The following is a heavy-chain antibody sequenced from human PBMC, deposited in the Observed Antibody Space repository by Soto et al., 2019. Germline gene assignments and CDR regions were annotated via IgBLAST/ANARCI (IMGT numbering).Heavy chain of an antibody. V-gene: IGHV3-23*01. Sequence: GGSLRLSCAASGFTFSSYAMSWVRQAPGKGLEWVSAISGSGGSTYYADSVKGRFTISRDNSKNTLYLQMNSLRAEDTAVYYCAKDRADMYSSGWYEDYWGQGTLVTVSS. CDR1: GFTFSSYA. J-gene: IGHJ4*02. CDR3: AKDRADMYSSGWYEDY. D-gene: IGHD6-19*01. CDR2: ISGSGGST.